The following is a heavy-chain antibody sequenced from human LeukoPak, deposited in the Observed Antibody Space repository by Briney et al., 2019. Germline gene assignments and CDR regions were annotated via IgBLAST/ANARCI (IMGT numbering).Heavy chain of an antibody. CDR2: ISRNGDST. Sequence: SGGSLRLSCSASGFTFSSYRMHWVRQAPGKGLEYVSAISRNGDSTYYADSLKGRFTISRDNSKNTLYLQMSSLRPEDTAAYYCVLRVMGAVEWGQGTLVTVSS. CDR3: VLRVMGAVE. CDR1: GFTFSSYR. D-gene: IGHD1-26*01. J-gene: IGHJ4*02. V-gene: IGHV3-64D*09.